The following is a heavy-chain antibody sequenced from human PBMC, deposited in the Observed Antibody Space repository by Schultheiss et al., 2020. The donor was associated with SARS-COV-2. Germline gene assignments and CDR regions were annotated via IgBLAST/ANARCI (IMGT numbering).Heavy chain of an antibody. CDR1: GFNLTTYY. CDR2: IKQDGSEK. J-gene: IGHJ4*02. Sequence: GGSLRLSCAASGFNLTTYYKTWVRQAPGKGLEWVANIKQDGSEKNYVDSVKGRFTISRDNAKNSVYLQMNSLRGEDTAVYYCVSGGFSMVVTATWYYFQYWGQGTLVTVSS. D-gene: IGHD2-21*02. V-gene: IGHV3-7*03. CDR3: VSGGFSMVVTATWYYFQY.